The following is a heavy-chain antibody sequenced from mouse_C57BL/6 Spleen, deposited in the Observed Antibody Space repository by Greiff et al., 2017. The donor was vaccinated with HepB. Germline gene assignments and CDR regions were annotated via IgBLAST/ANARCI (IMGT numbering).Heavy chain of an antibody. V-gene: IGHV5-16*01. D-gene: IGHD3-3*01. CDR2: INYDGSST. CDR1: GFTFSDYY. CDR3: ARDRAVKGFDY. Sequence: EVKLVESEGGLVQPGSSMKLSCTASGFTFSDYYMAWVRQVPEKGLEWVANINYDGSSTYYLDSLKSRFIISRDNAKNILYLQMSSLKSEDTATYYCARDRAVKGFDYWGQGTTLTVSS. J-gene: IGHJ2*01.